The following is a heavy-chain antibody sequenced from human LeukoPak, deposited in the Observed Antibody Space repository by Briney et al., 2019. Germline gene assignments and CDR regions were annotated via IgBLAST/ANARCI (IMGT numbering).Heavy chain of an antibody. Sequence: GGSLRLSCAASGFTFSSYGMHWVRQAPGKGLEWVAFIRYDGSNKYYADSVKGRFAISRDNSKNTLYLQMNSLRAEDTAVYYCARVRSRTMVRGVIDYWGQGTLVTVSS. J-gene: IGHJ4*02. V-gene: IGHV3-30*02. CDR2: IRYDGSNK. CDR3: ARVRSRTMVRGVIDY. CDR1: GFTFSSYG. D-gene: IGHD3-10*01.